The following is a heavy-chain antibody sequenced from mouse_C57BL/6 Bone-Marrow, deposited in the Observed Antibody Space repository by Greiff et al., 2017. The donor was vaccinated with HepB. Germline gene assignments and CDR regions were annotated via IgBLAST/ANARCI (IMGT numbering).Heavy chain of an antibody. V-gene: IGHV1-81*01. J-gene: IGHJ3*01. CDR1: GYTFTSYG. CDR2: IYPRSGNT. Sequence: QVQLKQSGAELARPGASVKLSCKASGYTFTSYGISWVKQRTGQGLEWIGEIYPRSGNTYYNEKFKGKATLTADKSSSTAYMELRSLTSEDSAVYFCARNYDGYPWFAYWGQGTLVTVSA. CDR3: ARNYDGYPWFAY. D-gene: IGHD2-3*01.